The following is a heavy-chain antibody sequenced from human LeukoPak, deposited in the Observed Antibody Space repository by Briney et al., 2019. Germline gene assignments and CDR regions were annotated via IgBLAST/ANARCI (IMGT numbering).Heavy chain of an antibody. Sequence: GASVKVSCKASGYTFTGYYMHWVRQAPGQGLEWMGWINPNSGGTNYAQKFQGWVTMTRDTSISTAYMELSRLRSDDTAVYYCAREGYSSGPDAFDIWGQGTMVTVSS. CDR3: AREGYSSGPDAFDI. CDR1: GYTFTGYY. J-gene: IGHJ3*02. CDR2: INPNSGGT. V-gene: IGHV1-2*04. D-gene: IGHD6-25*01.